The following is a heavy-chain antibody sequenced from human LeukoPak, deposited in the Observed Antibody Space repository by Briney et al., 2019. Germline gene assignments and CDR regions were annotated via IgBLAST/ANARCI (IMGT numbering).Heavy chain of an antibody. CDR1: GGSISSYY. CDR2: IYTSGST. Sequence: SETLSLTCTVSGGSISSYYWSWIRQPAGKGLEWIGRIYTSGSTNYNPSLKSRVTISVDTSKNQFSLKLSSVTAADTAVYYCARDRYCTNGVCYTGYYYYYYMDVWGKGTTVTVSS. V-gene: IGHV4-4*07. D-gene: IGHD2-8*01. CDR3: ARDRYCTNGVCYTGYYYYYYMDV. J-gene: IGHJ6*03.